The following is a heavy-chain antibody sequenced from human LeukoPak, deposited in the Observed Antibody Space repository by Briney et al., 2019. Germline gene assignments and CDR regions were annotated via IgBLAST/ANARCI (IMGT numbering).Heavy chain of an antibody. Sequence: SETLSLTCAVYGGSFSGYYWSWIRQPPGKGLEWIGEINHSGSTNYNPSLKSRVTISVDTSKNQFSLKLSSVTAADTAVYYCARRRLTYYYGSGSYGFDYWGQGTLVTVSS. D-gene: IGHD3-10*01. CDR2: INHSGST. CDR3: ARRRLTYYYGSGSYGFDY. J-gene: IGHJ4*02. CDR1: GGSFSGYY. V-gene: IGHV4-34*01.